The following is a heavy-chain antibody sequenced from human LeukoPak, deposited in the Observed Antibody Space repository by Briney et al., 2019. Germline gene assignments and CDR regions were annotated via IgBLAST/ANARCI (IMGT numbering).Heavy chain of an antibody. Sequence: GASVKVSCKASGYTFTGYYMHWVRQAPGQGLEWMGWINPNSGGTSYAQKFQGRVTMTTDTSISTAYMELSRLRSDDTAVYCCAREYYYDNSGYFDIWGQGTMVTVSS. V-gene: IGHV1-2*02. CDR1: GYTFTGYY. CDR2: INPNSGGT. D-gene: IGHD3-22*01. J-gene: IGHJ3*02. CDR3: AREYYYDNSGYFDI.